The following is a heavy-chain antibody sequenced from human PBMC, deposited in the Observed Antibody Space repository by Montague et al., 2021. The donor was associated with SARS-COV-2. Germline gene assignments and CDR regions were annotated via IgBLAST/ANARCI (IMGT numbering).Heavy chain of an antibody. V-gene: IGHV3-21*01. CDR2: ISSSSSYI. CDR3: VSQEGSIY. D-gene: IGHD2/OR15-2a*01. Sequence: SLKLSCAASGFTFSSYSMNWVRQAPGKGLEWVSSISSSSSYIYYADSVKGRFTISRDNAKNSLYLQMNSLRAEDAAVYYCVSQEGSIYWGQGTLVTVSS. CDR1: GFTFSSYS. J-gene: IGHJ4*02.